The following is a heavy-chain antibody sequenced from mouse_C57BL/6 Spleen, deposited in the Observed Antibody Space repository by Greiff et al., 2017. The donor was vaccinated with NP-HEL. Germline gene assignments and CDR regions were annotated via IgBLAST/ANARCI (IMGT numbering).Heavy chain of an antibody. Sequence: QVQLQQPGAELVKPGASVKMSCKASGYTFTSYWITWVKQRPGQGLEWIGDIYPGSGSTNYNEKFKSKATITADTSSNTAYLQLSSLTSEDTAVYYCAREGDYGYAMDYWGQGTSVTVSS. CDR3: AREGDYGYAMDY. J-gene: IGHJ4*01. CDR1: GYTFTSYW. D-gene: IGHD2-4*01. V-gene: IGHV1-55*01. CDR2: IYPGSGST.